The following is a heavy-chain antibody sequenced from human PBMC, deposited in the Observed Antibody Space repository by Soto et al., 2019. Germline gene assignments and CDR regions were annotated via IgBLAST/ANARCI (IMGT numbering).Heavy chain of an antibody. J-gene: IGHJ5*02. Sequence: GASVKVSCKVSGYTLTELSMHWVRQAPGKGLEWMGGFDPEDGETIYAQKFQGRVTMTEDTSTDTAYMELSSLRSEDTAVYYCATRFVRDFDWFRPNWYDPWGEGTLVTVS. CDR2: FDPEDGET. D-gene: IGHD3-9*01. V-gene: IGHV1-24*01. CDR3: ATRFVRDFDWFRPNWYDP. CDR1: GYTLTELS.